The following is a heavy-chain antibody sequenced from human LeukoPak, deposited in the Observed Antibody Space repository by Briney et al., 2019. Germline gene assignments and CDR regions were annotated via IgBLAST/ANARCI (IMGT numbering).Heavy chain of an antibody. CDR3: TRDLDYYGSGSYYPPYYFDY. J-gene: IGHJ4*02. V-gene: IGHV3-49*04. CDR2: IRSKAYGGTT. CDR1: GFTFGDYA. Sequence: PGGSLRLSCTASGFTFGDYAMSWVRQAPGKGLEWVGFIRSKAYGGTTEYAASVKGRFTNSRDDSKSIAYLQMNSLKTEDTAVYYCTRDLDYYGSGSYYPPYYFDYWGQGTLVTVSS. D-gene: IGHD3-10*01.